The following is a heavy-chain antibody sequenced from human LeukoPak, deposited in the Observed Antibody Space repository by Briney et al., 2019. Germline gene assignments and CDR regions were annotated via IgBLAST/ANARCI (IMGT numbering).Heavy chain of an antibody. CDR1: GYTFTGYY. CDR3: ARAFPRVVVVAATRSVYWFDP. V-gene: IGHV1-2*06. Sequence: ASVKVSCKGSGYTFTGYYMHWVRQAPGQGLEGMGRINPNSGGTNYAQKFQGRVTITRATSISTAYMELSRLRSDDTAVYYCARAFPRVVVVAATRSVYWFDPWGQGTLVTVSS. J-gene: IGHJ5*02. CDR2: INPNSGGT. D-gene: IGHD2-15*01.